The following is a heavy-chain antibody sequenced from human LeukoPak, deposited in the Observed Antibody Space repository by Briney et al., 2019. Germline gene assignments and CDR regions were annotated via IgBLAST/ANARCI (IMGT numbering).Heavy chain of an antibody. D-gene: IGHD3-22*01. V-gene: IGHV3-30*03. J-gene: IGHJ6*02. Sequence: GGSLRLSCAASGFTFSSYGMHWVRQAPGKGLEWVAVISYDGSNKYYADSVKGRFTISRDNSKNTLYLQMNSLRAEDTAVYYCARDLVVVVFDYYYGMDVWGQGTTVTVSS. CDR2: ISYDGSNK. CDR3: ARDLVVVVFDYYYGMDV. CDR1: GFTFSSYG.